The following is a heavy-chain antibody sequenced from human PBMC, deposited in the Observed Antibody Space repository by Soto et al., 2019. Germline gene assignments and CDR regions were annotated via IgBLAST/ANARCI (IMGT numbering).Heavy chain of an antibody. CDR2: IYDSGTT. J-gene: IGHJ4*02. Sequence: QVQLQESGPGLVKPSETLSLTCTVTGGSVSSASYYWSWIRQPPGKGLEGLGYIYDSGTTNYNPSRTSRVTILLDTCKNQVSLRLTSVTAADAAVYYCAREERGYSYGLGDSWWGQGTLVTVSS. V-gene: IGHV4-61*01. CDR3: AREERGYSYGLGDSW. CDR1: GGSVSSASYY. D-gene: IGHD5-18*01.